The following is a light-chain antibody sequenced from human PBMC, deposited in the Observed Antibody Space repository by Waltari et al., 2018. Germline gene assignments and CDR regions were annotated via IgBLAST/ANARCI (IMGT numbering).Light chain of an antibody. V-gene: IGLV7-46*01. J-gene: IGLJ2*01. CDR1: TGAVTSGHF. CDR3: LLSFSGADVV. CDR2: DAS. Sequence: QAVVTQEPSLTVSPGGTVTLTCGFNTGAVTSGHFPYWFQQKPGQAPVTLIYDASNRHSWTPARFSGSLLGGKAALTLSGAQPEDEADYYCLLSFSGADVVFGGGTKLTVL.